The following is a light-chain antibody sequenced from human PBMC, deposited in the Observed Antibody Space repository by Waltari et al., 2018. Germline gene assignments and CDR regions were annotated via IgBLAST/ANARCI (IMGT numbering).Light chain of an antibody. CDR1: SGSIASNY. J-gene: IGLJ3*02. CDR3: QSYHAGNPWV. V-gene: IGLV6-57*03. CDR2: EDD. Sequence: NFMLTQPHSVSESPGRTVTISCTRSSGSIASNYVQWYQQCPGSAPTTVIYEDDQRPSGVPDRFSGSIDSSSNSASLTISGLKTEDEADYYCQSYHAGNPWVFGGGTRLTVV.